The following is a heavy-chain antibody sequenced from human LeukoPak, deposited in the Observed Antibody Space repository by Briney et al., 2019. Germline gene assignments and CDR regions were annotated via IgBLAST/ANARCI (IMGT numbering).Heavy chain of an antibody. CDR2: ISGSGGST. CDR3: AKEPGYFSRTRYFDY. V-gene: IGHV3-23*01. D-gene: IGHD2-2*01. J-gene: IGHJ4*02. Sequence: GGSLRLSCAASGFTFSSYAMSWVRQAPGKGLEWLSAISGSGGSTYYADSVKGRFTISRDNSKNTLYLQMNSLRAEDTAVYYCAKEPGYFSRTRYFDYWGQGTLVTVSS. CDR1: GFTFSSYA.